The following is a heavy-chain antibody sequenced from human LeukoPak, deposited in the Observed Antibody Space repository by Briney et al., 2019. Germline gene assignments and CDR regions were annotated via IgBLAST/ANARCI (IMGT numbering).Heavy chain of an antibody. CDR1: GDSISSYY. J-gene: IGHJ3*02. CDR3: ARRPAVSDGSGHDFGDAFDI. CDR2: IYSSGNT. D-gene: IGHD3-22*01. V-gene: IGHV4-4*07. Sequence: SETLSHTCTVSGDSISSYYWSWIRQPAGKGLEWIGRIYSSGNTNYNPSLKSRVSMSVDTSKNQFSLKLSSVTAADTAVYYCARRPAVSDGSGHDFGDAFDIWGQGTMVTVSS.